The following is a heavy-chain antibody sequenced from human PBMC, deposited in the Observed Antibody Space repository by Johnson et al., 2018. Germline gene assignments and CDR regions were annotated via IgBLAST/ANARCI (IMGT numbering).Heavy chain of an antibody. CDR2: IYYSGST. Sequence: QVQLQESGPGLVKPSETLSLTCTVSGGSISSYYWSWIRQPPGKGLEWIGYIYYSGSTNYNPSLKRRVTISVDTSKNQCSLKLSLLTAADTAGYYWARYDYGGNGAFDIWGQGTMVTVSS. CDR3: ARYDYGGNGAFDI. D-gene: IGHD4-23*01. CDR1: GGSISSYY. J-gene: IGHJ3*02. V-gene: IGHV4-59*01.